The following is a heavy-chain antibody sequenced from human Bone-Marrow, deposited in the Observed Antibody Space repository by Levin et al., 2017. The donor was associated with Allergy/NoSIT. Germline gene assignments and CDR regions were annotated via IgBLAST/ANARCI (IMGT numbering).Heavy chain of an antibody. CDR1: GGTFSSYT. J-gene: IGHJ4*02. Sequence: SVKVSCKASGGTFSSYTIRWVRQAPGQGLEWMGRINPIIGIANYAQKFQGRVTITADKSTSTAYMGLSSLRSEDTAVYYCAREGGDLLLLTNWGQGTLVTVSS. D-gene: IGHD3-9*01. V-gene: IGHV1-69*04. CDR3: AREGGDLLLLTN. CDR2: INPIIGIA.